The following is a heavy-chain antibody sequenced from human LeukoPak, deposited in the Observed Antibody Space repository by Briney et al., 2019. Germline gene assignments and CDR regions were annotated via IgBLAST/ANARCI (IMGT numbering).Heavy chain of an antibody. D-gene: IGHD1-7*01. CDR2: IYYSGST. J-gene: IGHJ5*02. CDR1: GGSISSYY. Sequence: SETLSLTCTVSGGSISSYYWSWIRQPPGKGLEWIGYIYYSGSTNYNPSLKSRVTISVDTSKNQFSLKLSSVTAADTAVYYCARHGGNYMDWFDPWGQGTLVTVSS. CDR3: ARHGGNYMDWFDP. V-gene: IGHV4-59*08.